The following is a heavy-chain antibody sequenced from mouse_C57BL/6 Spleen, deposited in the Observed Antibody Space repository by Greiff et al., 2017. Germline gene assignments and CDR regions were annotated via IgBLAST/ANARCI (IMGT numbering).Heavy chain of an antibody. J-gene: IGHJ2*01. CDR2: IDPSDSYT. CDR1: GYTFTSYW. D-gene: IGHD1-1*01. CDR3: ARSDYGSRYYFDY. Sequence: VQLQQPGAELVKPGASVKLSCKASGYTFTSYWMQWVKQRPGQGLEWIGEIDPSDSYTNYNQKFKGKATLPVDTSSSTAYMQLSSLTSEDSAVYYCARSDYGSRYYFDYWGQGNTRTVSS. V-gene: IGHV1-50*01.